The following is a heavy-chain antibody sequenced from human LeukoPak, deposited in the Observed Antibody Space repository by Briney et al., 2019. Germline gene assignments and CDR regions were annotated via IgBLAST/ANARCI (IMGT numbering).Heavy chain of an antibody. CDR3: ARLLHDWFDS. D-gene: IGHD4-11*01. CDR1: GDSITNYY. V-gene: IGHV4-59*08. CDR2: IYYRGSA. Sequence: SETLSLTCTVSGDSITNYYWSWIRQPPGKGLEWLGYIYYRGSANYSPSLKSRVTISIDTSKNQFSLKLTSVTAADTAVYYCARLLHDWFDSWGQGTLVTVSS. J-gene: IGHJ5*01.